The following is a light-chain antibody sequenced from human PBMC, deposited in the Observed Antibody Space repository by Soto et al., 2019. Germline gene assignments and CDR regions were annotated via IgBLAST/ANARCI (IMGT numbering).Light chain of an antibody. Sequence: EIVLTRSPGTLSLSPGERATLSCRASQSVSSTYLAWYQQQPGQAPRLLIYGASNRATGIPDRFSGSGSGTDFTLTISRLEPEDFAVYYCQQYGSSSWTFGQGTKVDIK. CDR2: GAS. CDR1: QSVSSTY. V-gene: IGKV3-20*01. J-gene: IGKJ1*01. CDR3: QQYGSSSWT.